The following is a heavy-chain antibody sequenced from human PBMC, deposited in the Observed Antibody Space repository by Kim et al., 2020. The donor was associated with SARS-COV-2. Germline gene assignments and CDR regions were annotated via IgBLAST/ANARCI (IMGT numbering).Heavy chain of an antibody. V-gene: IGHV4-59*01. J-gene: IGHJ4*02. CDR3: ARENDSSGYQRIDY. Sequence: KPSLKSRVTISVDTSKNQFSLKLSSVTAADTAVYYCARENDSSGYQRIDYWGQGTLVTVSS. D-gene: IGHD3-22*01.